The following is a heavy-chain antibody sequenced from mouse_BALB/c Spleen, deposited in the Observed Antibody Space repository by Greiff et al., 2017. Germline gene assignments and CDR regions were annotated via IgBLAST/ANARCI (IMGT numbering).Heavy chain of an antibody. J-gene: IGHJ2*01. CDR3: ARGGETTATEYFDY. D-gene: IGHD1-2*01. V-gene: IGHV5-6-5*01. CDR2: ISSGGST. Sequence: EVNVVESGGGLVKPGGSLKLSCAASGFTFSSYAMSWVRQTPEKRLEWVASISSGGSTYYPDSVKGRFTISRDNARNILYLQMSSLRSEDTAMYYCARGGETTATEYFDYWGQGTTLTVSS. CDR1: GFTFSSYA.